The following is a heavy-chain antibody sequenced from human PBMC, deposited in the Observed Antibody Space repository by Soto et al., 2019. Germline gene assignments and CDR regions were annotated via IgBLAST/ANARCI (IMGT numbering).Heavy chain of an antibody. CDR2: IIPIFGTA. V-gene: IGHV1-69*13. CDR3: ARSTIFGVVSLHGWFDP. Sequence: ASVKVSCKASGGTFSSYAISCVRQAPGQGPEWMGGIIPIFGTANYAQKFQGRVTITADESTSTAYMELSSLRSEDTAVYYCARSTIFGVVSLHGWFDPWGQGTLVTVSS. D-gene: IGHD3-3*01. CDR1: GGTFSSYA. J-gene: IGHJ5*02.